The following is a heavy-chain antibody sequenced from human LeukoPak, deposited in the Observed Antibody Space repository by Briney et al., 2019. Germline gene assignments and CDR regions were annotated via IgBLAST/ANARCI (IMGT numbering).Heavy chain of an antibody. D-gene: IGHD3-22*01. Sequence: ASVKVSCKASGYTFTSYGISWVRQAPGQGLEWMGWISAYNGNTNYAQKLQGRVTMTTDTSTSTAYMELSSLRSEDTAVYYCARSEHYYDSSGHAFDIWGQGTMVTVSS. CDR3: ARSEHYYDSSGHAFDI. CDR1: GYTFTSYG. J-gene: IGHJ3*02. V-gene: IGHV1-18*01. CDR2: ISAYNGNT.